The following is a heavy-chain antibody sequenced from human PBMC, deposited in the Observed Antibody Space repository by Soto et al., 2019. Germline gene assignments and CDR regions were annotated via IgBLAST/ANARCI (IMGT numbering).Heavy chain of an antibody. Sequence: EVQLVESGGGLVKPGGSLRLSCAASGFTFNTYDMNWVRQAPGKGLEWVSSITTSSAHIYYADSLKGRITISRDNAKNSLFLQMNSLRAEDTAVYYCVRSGTARLLRHSWFDTWGQGTLVTVSS. CDR2: ITTSSAHI. J-gene: IGHJ5*02. CDR1: GFTFNTYD. V-gene: IGHV3-21*01. D-gene: IGHD2-21*01. CDR3: VRSGTARLLRHSWFDT.